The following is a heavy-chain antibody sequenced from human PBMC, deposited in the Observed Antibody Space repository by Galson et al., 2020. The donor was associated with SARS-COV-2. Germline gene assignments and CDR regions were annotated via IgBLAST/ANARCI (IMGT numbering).Heavy chain of an antibody. CDR1: GGPITSSTYY. CDR3: ARHIREYSYGYDFGSDY. D-gene: IGHD5-18*01. V-gene: IGHV4-39*01. Sequence: SETLSLTCTVSGGPITSSTYYWGWIRQPPGTGLAWTGSIYYSGSTYYNPSLKSRVTISVDMSKNQLSLKLSSVTAADTAVYYCARHIREYSYGYDFGSDYWGQGTLVTVSS. J-gene: IGHJ4*02. CDR2: IYYSGST.